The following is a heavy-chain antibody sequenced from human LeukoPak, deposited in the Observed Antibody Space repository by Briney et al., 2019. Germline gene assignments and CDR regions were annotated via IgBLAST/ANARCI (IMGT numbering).Heavy chain of an antibody. J-gene: IGHJ3*01. D-gene: IGHD3-10*01. V-gene: IGHV1-2*02. CDR3: ARAGGESTGHYDSLHF. Sequence: ASVKVSCKASGYTFDENHIHWVRQAPGQGPEWMGWINPKSGATDSAQQFQGRLTMTRDTSIGTASMHLSGPRLDDTGIYYCARAGGESTGHYDSLHFWGQGTMVTVSS. CDR1: GYTFDENH. CDR2: INPKSGAT.